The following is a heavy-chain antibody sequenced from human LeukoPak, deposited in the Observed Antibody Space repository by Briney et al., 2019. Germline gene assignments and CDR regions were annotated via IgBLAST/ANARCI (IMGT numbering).Heavy chain of an antibody. CDR3: AKGGLRGGTYNDDF. CDR1: GFTFTNYA. Sequence: GGSLRLSCAASGFTFTNYAMSWVRQAPGKGLEWVSAMSGSGGRTYYADSVKGRFTISRDNSKNTLYLQMNSLRAEDTAVYYCAKGGLRGGTYNDDFWGQGTLVTVSS. J-gene: IGHJ4*02. CDR2: MSGSGGRT. D-gene: IGHD3-16*01. V-gene: IGHV3-23*01.